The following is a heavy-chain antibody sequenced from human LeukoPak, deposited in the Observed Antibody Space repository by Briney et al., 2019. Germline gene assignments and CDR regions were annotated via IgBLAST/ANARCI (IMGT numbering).Heavy chain of an antibody. V-gene: IGHV3-23*01. D-gene: IGHD2-2*01. CDR2: LSFGGGTI. Sequence: GGSLRLSCAASGSTFSSYTMAWDRQAPGKGLECVSSLSFGGGTIYYADSVKGRFTISRDTSKNTLYLQMNSLRAEDTAIYYCAKEVVPGTSRSFDYWGQGTLVTVSS. CDR3: AKEVVPGTSRSFDY. J-gene: IGHJ4*02. CDR1: GSTFSSYT.